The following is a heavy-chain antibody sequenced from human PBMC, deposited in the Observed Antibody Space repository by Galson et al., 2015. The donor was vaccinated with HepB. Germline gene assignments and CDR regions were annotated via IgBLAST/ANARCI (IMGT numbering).Heavy chain of an antibody. Sequence: SLRLSCAASGSTFSSYSMNWVRQAPGKGLEWVSYISSSSSTIYYADSVKGRFTISRDNAKNSLYLQMNSLRDEDTAVYYCARGNQRSRLLFDYWGQGTLVTVSS. CDR1: GSTFSSYS. V-gene: IGHV3-48*02. D-gene: IGHD6-25*01. CDR3: ARGNQRSRLLFDY. J-gene: IGHJ4*02. CDR2: ISSSSSTI.